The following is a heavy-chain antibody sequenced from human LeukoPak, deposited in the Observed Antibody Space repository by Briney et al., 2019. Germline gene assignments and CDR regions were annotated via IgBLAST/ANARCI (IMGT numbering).Heavy chain of an antibody. V-gene: IGHV4-39*07. Sequence: PSETLSLTCTVSGGSISSSSYYWGWIRQPPGKGLEWIGSIYYSGSTYYNPSLKSRVTISVDTSKNQFSLKLSSVTAADTAVYYCAREAGRGGSCKFDYWGQGTLVIVST. CDR2: IYYSGST. J-gene: IGHJ4*02. D-gene: IGHD2-15*01. CDR3: AREAGRGGSCKFDY. CDR1: GGSISSSSYY.